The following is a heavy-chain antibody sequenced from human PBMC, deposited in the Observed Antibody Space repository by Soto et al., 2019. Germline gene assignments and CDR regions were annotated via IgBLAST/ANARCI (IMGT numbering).Heavy chain of an antibody. CDR2: IIPIFGTA. V-gene: IGHV1-69*13. J-gene: IGHJ6*02. CDR3: AREVVPAAMRVGPRCLMEV. D-gene: IGHD2-2*01. CDR1: GGTFSSYA. Sequence: GASVKVSCKASGGTFSSYAISWVRQAPGQGLEWMGGIIPIFGTANYAQKFQGRVTITADESTSTAYMELSSLRSEDTAVYYCAREVVPAAMRVGPRCLMEVWGQGTTVTVSS.